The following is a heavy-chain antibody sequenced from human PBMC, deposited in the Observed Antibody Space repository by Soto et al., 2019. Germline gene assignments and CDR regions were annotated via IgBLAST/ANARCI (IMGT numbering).Heavy chain of an antibody. V-gene: IGHV1-18*04. CDR1: GYSFTSYA. J-gene: IGHJ5*02. D-gene: IGHD6-19*01. CDR2: ISAYNGNT. CDR3: AGQFSSGCDWFDP. Sequence: ASVKVSCKASGYSFTSYAISWVRQDPGQGLEWMGWISAYNGNTNYAQKLQGRVTMTTDTSTSTAYLELRSLRSDDTAVYYCAGQFSSGCDWFDPWGQGTLVTVSS.